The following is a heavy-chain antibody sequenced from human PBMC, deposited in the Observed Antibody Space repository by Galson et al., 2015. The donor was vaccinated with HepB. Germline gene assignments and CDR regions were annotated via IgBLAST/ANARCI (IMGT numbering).Heavy chain of an antibody. Sequence: SLRLSCAASGFTFSSYAMSWVRQAPGKGLEWVSAISGSGGSTYYADSVKGRFTISRDNSKNTLYLQMNSLRAEDTAVYYCAKSRFMVLGQQNPADYWGQGTLVTVSS. D-gene: IGHD3-3*01. CDR2: ISGSGGST. CDR3: AKSRFMVLGQQNPADY. J-gene: IGHJ4*02. V-gene: IGHV3-23*01. CDR1: GFTFSSYA.